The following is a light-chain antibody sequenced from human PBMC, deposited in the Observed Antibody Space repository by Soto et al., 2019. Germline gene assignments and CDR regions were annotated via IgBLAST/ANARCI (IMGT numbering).Light chain of an antibody. CDR3: QPYDSSPRT. J-gene: IGKJ1*01. CDR2: GAS. Sequence: EIVLTQSPGTMSLSPGERATLSCRASQSVSSSYLAWYQQKPGQAARLLMYGASSRATGIPDRFSGSGSGTDFTLTISRLEPEDFAVYYCQPYDSSPRTFGQGTKVHIK. CDR1: QSVSSSY. V-gene: IGKV3-20*01.